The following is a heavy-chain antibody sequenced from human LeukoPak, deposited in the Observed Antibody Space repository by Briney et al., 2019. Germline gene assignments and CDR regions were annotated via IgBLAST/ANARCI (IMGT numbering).Heavy chain of an antibody. J-gene: IGHJ6*03. D-gene: IGHD2-2*01. CDR1: GYTFIGYY. CDR2: INPNSGGT. Sequence: ASVKVSCKASGYTFIGYYMHWVRQAPGQGLEWMGWINPNSGGTNYTQKFQGRVTMTRDTSITTVYMELSSLRSEDTAVYYCASPDIVVVPAARRYYYYYMDVWGKGTTVTVSS. CDR3: ASPDIVVVPAARRYYYYYMDV. V-gene: IGHV1-2*02.